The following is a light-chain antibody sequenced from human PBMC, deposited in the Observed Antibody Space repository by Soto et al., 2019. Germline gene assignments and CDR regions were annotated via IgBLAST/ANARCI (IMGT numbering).Light chain of an antibody. CDR1: SSDVGAYDY. V-gene: IGLV2-8*01. CDR3: SSYTGNGISTVV. J-gene: IGLJ2*01. CDR2: EVS. Sequence: QSVLTQPPSASGSPGQSVTISCTGTSSDVGAYDYVSWFQQHPGRAPKLTIYEVSKRPSGVPDRFSGSKSGNTASLTVSGLQTEDEADYYCSSYTGNGISTVVVGGGTKLTVL.